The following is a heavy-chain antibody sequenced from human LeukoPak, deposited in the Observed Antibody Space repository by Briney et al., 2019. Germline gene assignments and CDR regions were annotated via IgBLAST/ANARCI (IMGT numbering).Heavy chain of an antibody. CDR1: GGSFSGYY. J-gene: IGHJ6*02. CDR2: TNHSGST. V-gene: IGHV4-34*01. Sequence: SETLSLTCAVYGGSFSGYYWSWIRQPPGKGLEWIGETNHSGSTNYNPSLKSRVTISVDTSKNQFSLKLSSVTAADTAVYYCARALSHELLWFGELLSPYYYYGMDVWGQGTTVTVSS. D-gene: IGHD3-10*01. CDR3: ARALSHELLWFGELLSPYYYYGMDV.